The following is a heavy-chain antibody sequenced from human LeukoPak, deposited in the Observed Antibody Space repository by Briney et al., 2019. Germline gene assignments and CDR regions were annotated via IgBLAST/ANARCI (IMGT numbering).Heavy chain of an antibody. Sequence: ASVKVSCKASGGTFSSYAISWVRQAPGQGLEWMGGIIPIFGTANYAQKFQGRVTITADESTSTAYMELSSLRSEDTAVYYCARGKTYDYVWGSYRYLDFDYWGQGTLVTVSS. V-gene: IGHV1-69*13. J-gene: IGHJ4*02. CDR2: IIPIFGTA. D-gene: IGHD3-16*02. CDR1: GGTFSSYA. CDR3: ARGKTYDYVWGSYRYLDFDY.